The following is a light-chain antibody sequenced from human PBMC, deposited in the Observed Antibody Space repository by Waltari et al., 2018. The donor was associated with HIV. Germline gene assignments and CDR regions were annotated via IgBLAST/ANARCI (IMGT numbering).Light chain of an antibody. J-gene: IGLJ3*02. CDR1: SSNIGSKY. CDR3: AAWDDSLSGRV. CDR2: SNN. Sequence: QSVLTQPPSASGTPGQRVTISCSGSSSNIGSKYVYWYQQLPGTAPKLLIYSNNEPPPEVPDRFAGAEFGTSASLAISEPRSEYEADYYCAAWDDSLSGRVFGVGTKLTVL. V-gene: IGLV1-47*01.